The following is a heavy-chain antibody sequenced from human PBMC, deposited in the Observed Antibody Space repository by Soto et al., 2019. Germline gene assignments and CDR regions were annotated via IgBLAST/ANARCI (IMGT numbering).Heavy chain of an antibody. V-gene: IGHV4-61*01. CDR1: GGSVSTDSHY. Sequence: QVRLQESGPGLVKPSETLSLTCTVSGGSVSTDSHYWSWIRQPPGKGLEWIGYLYYSDYTDYNPSLKSRVTISVDTSKNQFSLRLYSVTAADTAVYYCARHGYGTDVWGQGTTVTVSS. CDR2: LYYSDYT. J-gene: IGHJ6*02. CDR3: ARHGYGTDV.